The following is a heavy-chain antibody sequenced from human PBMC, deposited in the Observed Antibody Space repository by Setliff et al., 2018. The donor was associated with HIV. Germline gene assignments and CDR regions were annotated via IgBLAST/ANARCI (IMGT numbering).Heavy chain of an antibody. CDR2: RYYSGST. J-gene: IGHJ6*03. Sequence: PSETLSLTCTVSGASISSSTDYWGWIRQSPGKGLEWIGSRYYSGSTYQNPSLKSRVTIPVDTSKNQFSLELSSVTAADTAVYYCARLRYGSGIPLDVWGTGIPVTVS. V-gene: IGHV4-39*01. D-gene: IGHD3-10*01. CDR3: ARLRYGSGIPLDV. CDR1: GASISSSTDY.